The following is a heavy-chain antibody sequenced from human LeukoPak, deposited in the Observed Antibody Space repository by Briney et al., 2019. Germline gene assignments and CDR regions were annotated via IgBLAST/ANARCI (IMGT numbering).Heavy chain of an antibody. D-gene: IGHD4-11*01. CDR1: GYTFTSYG. CDR2: ISAYNGNT. V-gene: IGHV1-18*01. J-gene: IGHJ6*02. CDR3: ARTQSTTVTTPFGMDV. Sequence: GTSVKVSCRASGYTFTSYGISWVRQAPGQGLEWMGWISAYNGNTNYAQKLQGRVTMTTDTSTSTAYMELRSLRSDDTAVYYCARTQSTTVTTPFGMDVWGQGTTVTVSS.